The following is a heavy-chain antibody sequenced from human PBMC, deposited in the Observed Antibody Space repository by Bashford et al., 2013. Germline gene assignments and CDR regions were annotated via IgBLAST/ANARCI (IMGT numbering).Heavy chain of an antibody. CDR2: FDPEDGET. V-gene: IGHV1-24*01. J-gene: IGHJ4*02. CDR3: ATGFGGITGTTRTGWYFDY. D-gene: IGHD1-7*01. Sequence: ASVKVSCKVSGYTLTELSMHWVRQAPGKGLEWMGGFDPEDGETIYAQKFQGRVTMTEDTSTDTAYMELSSLRSEDTAVYYCATGFGGITGTTRTGWYFDYWGQGTLVTVSS. CDR1: GYTLTELS.